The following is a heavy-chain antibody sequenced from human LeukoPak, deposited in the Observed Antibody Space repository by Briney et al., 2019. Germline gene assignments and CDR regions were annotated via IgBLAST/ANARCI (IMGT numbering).Heavy chain of an antibody. CDR2: ISNSVST. D-gene: IGHD5-12*01. CDR1: GGSVNSSY. CDR3: ARHARGYSFGAWFDP. J-gene: IGHJ5*02. V-gene: IGHV4-59*02. Sequence: SETLSLTCTVPGGSVNSSYWSWVRQPPAKGLEWIGFISNSVSTNYSPSFTRRLTISVDTSKNQVSLRLTSVTAADTAVYYCARHARGYSFGAWFDPWGQGVLVTVSS.